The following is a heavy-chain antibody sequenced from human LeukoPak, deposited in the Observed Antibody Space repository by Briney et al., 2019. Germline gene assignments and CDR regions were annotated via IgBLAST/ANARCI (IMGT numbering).Heavy chain of an antibody. Sequence: GGSLRLSCVASGLTFSNYGMSWVRQAPGKGLAWVSVISGSGDSTYYADSVKGRFTISRDNAKNSLYLQMNSLRAEDTTVYYCARDWRKDAFDIWGQGTMVTVSS. J-gene: IGHJ3*02. CDR1: GLTFSNYG. V-gene: IGHV3-23*01. D-gene: IGHD2-21*01. CDR3: ARDWRKDAFDI. CDR2: ISGSGDST.